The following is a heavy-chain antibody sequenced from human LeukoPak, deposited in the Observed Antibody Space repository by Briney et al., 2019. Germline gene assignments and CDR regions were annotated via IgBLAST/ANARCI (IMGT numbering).Heavy chain of an antibody. CDR1: GGTFSSYS. J-gene: IGHJ6*02. V-gene: IGHV1-69*13. CDR2: ITPIFATT. D-gene: IGHD3-10*01. Sequence: GASVKVSCKASGGTFSSYSISWVRQAPGQGLEWMGGITPIFATTNYAQKFQGRVTITADESTSTAYMELSSLRSEDTAVYYCARRNRLGESYNYYGMDVWGQGTTVTVSS. CDR3: ARRNRLGESYNYYGMDV.